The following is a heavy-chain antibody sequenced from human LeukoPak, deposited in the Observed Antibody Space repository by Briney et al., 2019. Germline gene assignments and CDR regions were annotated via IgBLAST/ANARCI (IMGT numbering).Heavy chain of an antibody. CDR2: ISAHNGNT. CDR1: GYTFTTYG. CDR3: ARVSYSSSWDSRDYYYMDV. Sequence: GASVTVSCKPSGYTFTTYGISWVRQAPGQGREWMGWISAHNGNTNYAQKLQGRVTMTTDTSTSTAYMELRSLRSDDTAVYYCARVSYSSSWDSRDYYYMDVWGEGTTVTVSS. V-gene: IGHV1-18*01. D-gene: IGHD6-13*01. J-gene: IGHJ6*03.